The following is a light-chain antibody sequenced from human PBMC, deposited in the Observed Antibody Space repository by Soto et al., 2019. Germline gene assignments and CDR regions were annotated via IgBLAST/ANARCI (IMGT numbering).Light chain of an antibody. CDR3: QQYINWPYT. J-gene: IGKJ2*01. CDR2: GAS. V-gene: IGKV3-15*01. Sequence: EMVMTQSPATLSVSPGERVTLSCRASQPVGRNFAWYRQRPGQSPTLLIYGASTRATDIPPRFSGSGSGTNCTLPISSLQSEDCAVYYCQQYINWPYTFGQGTKLEI. CDR1: QPVGRN.